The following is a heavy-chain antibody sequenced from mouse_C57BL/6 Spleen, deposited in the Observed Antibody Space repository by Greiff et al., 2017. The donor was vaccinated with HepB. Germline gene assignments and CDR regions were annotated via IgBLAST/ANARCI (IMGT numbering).Heavy chain of an antibody. J-gene: IGHJ2*01. D-gene: IGHD2-3*01. CDR3: ARSVYALYYFDY. Sequence: QVTLKVSGPGILQSSQTLSLTCSFSGFSLSTSCMGVIWIRQPSGKGLEWLAHIYCDDDKRYNPSLKSRHTITKDTSRNHLFLNITSVDTADTATYYCARSVYALYYFDYWGQGTTLTVSS. V-gene: IGHV8-12*01. CDR2: IYCDDDK. CDR1: GFSLSTSCMG.